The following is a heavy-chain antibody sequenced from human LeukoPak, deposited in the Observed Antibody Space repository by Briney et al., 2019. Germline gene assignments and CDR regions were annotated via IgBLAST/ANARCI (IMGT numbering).Heavy chain of an antibody. CDR3: AKDQGITMVRGVLGMDV. D-gene: IGHD3-10*01. CDR2: ISYDGSNK. V-gene: IGHV3-30-3*01. Sequence: GGSLRLSCAASGFTFSSYAMHWVRQAPGKGLEWVAVISYDGSNKYYADSVKGRFTISRDNSKNTLYLQMNSLRAEDTAVYYCAKDQGITMVRGVLGMDVWGQGTTVTVSS. J-gene: IGHJ6*02. CDR1: GFTFSSYA.